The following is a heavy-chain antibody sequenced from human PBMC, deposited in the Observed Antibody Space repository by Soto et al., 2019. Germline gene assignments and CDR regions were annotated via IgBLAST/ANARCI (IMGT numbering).Heavy chain of an antibody. CDR2: ISWNSGSI. Sequence: EVQLVESGGGLVQPGRSLRLSCAASGFTFDDYAMHWVRQAPGKGLEWVSGISWNSGSIGYADSVKGRFTISRDNAKNSLYLQMNSVRAEDTALYYCAKDIVAGTEYYYYYMDVWGKGTTVTVSS. CDR3: AKDIVAGTEYYYYYMDV. CDR1: GFTFDDYA. D-gene: IGHD6-19*01. V-gene: IGHV3-9*01. J-gene: IGHJ6*03.